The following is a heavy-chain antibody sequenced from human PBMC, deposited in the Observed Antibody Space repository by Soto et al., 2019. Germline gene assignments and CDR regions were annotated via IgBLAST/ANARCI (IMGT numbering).Heavy chain of an antibody. Sequence: PSETLSLTCTVSGGSVNSVDYYWSWIRQPPGEGLEWIGYIFYSGRTDYNPSLKSRVSISVDTSKNQFSLELTSVTAADTAVYYCARHHDSWGQGTLVTVSS. J-gene: IGHJ4*02. CDR2: IFYSGRT. CDR1: GGSVNSVDYY. CDR3: ARHHDS. V-gene: IGHV4-30-4*01.